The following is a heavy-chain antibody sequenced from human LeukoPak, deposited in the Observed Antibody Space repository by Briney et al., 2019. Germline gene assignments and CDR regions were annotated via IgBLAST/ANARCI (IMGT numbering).Heavy chain of an antibody. V-gene: IGHV3-23*01. CDR1: GFTFSSYG. Sequence: PGGSLRLSCAASGFTFSSYGMSWVRQAPGKGLEWVSAISGSGGSTYYADSVKGRFTISRDNSKNTLYLQMNSLRAEDTAVYRCAKESGSGSYYKKDYWGQGTLVTVSS. CDR2: ISGSGGST. J-gene: IGHJ4*02. D-gene: IGHD3-10*01. CDR3: AKESGSGSYYKKDY.